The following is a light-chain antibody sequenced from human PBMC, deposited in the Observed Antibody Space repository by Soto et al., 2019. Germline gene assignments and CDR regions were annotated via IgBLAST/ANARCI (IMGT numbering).Light chain of an antibody. CDR2: GNS. Sequence: QSVLTQPPSVSGAPGQRVTISCTGSSSNIGAGYDVHWYQQLPGTAPKLLIYGNSNRPSGIPHRFSGSKSGTSASLAITGLQSEDETDYYCQSFDSSLSAVVFGGGTKLTAL. V-gene: IGLV1-40*01. J-gene: IGLJ2*01. CDR1: SSNIGAGYD. CDR3: QSFDSSLSAVV.